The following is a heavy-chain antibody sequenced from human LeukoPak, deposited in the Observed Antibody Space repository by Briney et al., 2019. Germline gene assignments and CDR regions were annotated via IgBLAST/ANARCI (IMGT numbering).Heavy chain of an antibody. V-gene: IGHV3-64*02. CDR3: ARSNCSTTDCLLNAFDI. Sequence: GGSLRLSCAASGFTFNSYAMHWVRQAPGKGLEYVSVIGSNGGSTYYADSVKGRFTISRDNSKNTLYLQMGSLRAEDMAVYYCARSNCSTTDCLLNAFDIWGQGTMVTVSS. CDR2: IGSNGGST. CDR1: GFTFNSYA. J-gene: IGHJ3*02. D-gene: IGHD2-2*01.